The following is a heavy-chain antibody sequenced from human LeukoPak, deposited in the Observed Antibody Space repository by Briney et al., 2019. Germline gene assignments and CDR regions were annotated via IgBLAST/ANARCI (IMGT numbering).Heavy chain of an antibody. J-gene: IGHJ4*02. Sequence: ASVKVSCKASGYTFTSYGISWVRQAPGQGLEWIGWLSAYNGNTNYAQKLQGRVTMTTDTSTSTAYMELRSLRSDDTAVYYCARVVIYYDSSGYYYVRPRYFDYWGQGTLVTVSS. D-gene: IGHD3-22*01. CDR2: LSAYNGNT. CDR1: GYTFTSYG. V-gene: IGHV1-18*01. CDR3: ARVVIYYDSSGYYYVRPRYFDY.